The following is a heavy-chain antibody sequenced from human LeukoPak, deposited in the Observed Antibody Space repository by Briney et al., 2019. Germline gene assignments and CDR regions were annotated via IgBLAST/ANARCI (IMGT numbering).Heavy chain of an antibody. CDR1: GGSISSSTYY. V-gene: IGHV4-39*07. J-gene: IGHJ4*02. CDR3: AASTMARGFFDY. D-gene: IGHD3-10*01. Sequence: SETLSLTCTVSGGSISSSTYYWGWIRQPPGKGLEWIGYIYYSGSTYYNPSLKSRVTISVDTSKNQFSLKLSSVTAADTAVYYCAASTMARGFFDYWGQGTLVTVSS. CDR2: IYYSGST.